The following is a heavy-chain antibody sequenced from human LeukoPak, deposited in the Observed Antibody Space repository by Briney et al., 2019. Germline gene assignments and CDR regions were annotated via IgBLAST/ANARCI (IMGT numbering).Heavy chain of an antibody. D-gene: IGHD4-17*01. J-gene: IGHJ6*03. CDR2: IYHSGST. V-gene: IGHV4-38-2*02. CDR1: GYSISRGYS. Sequence: SETLSLTCTVSGYSISRGYSWGWIRQPPGKGLEWTGNIYHSGSTNYNPSLKSRVTISVDTSKNQFSLKLSSVTAADTAVYYCARGVRTVTTYYYYYYMDVWGKGTTVTISS. CDR3: ARGVRTVTTYYYYYYMDV.